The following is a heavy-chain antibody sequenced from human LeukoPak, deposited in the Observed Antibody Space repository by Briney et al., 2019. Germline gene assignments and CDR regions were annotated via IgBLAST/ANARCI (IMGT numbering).Heavy chain of an antibody. J-gene: IGHJ4*02. CDR1: GFTFSSYA. CDR3: AKAPQAGYSSSWYVWRD. V-gene: IGHV3-23*01. CDR2: ISGSGGST. Sequence: HPGGSLRLSCAASGFTFSSYAMSWVRQAPGKGLEWVSAISGSGGSTYYADSVKGRFTISRDNSKNTLYLQMNSLRAEDTAVYYCAKAPQAGYSSSWYVWRDWGQGTPVTVSS. D-gene: IGHD6-13*01.